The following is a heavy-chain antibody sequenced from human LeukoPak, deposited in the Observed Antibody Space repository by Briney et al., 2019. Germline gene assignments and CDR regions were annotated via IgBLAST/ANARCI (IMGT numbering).Heavy chain of an antibody. V-gene: IGHV4-4*07. CDR1: GGSISSYY. J-gene: IGHJ4*02. Sequence: PSETLSLTCTVSGGSISSYYWSWIRQPAGKGLEWIGRIYTSGSTNYNPSLKSRVTMSVDTSKNQFSLRLSSVTAADTAVYYCARASRRGSSGFNGDFDYWGQGTLVTVSS. D-gene: IGHD3-22*01. CDR2: IYTSGST. CDR3: ARASRRGSSGFNGDFDY.